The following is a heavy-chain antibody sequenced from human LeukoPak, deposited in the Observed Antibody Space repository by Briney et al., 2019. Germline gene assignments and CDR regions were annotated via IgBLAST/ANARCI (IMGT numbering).Heavy chain of an antibody. Sequence: VWSFRLSCSASGFSLSNYAMHWFRQAPGEGLEYVSIRNSNGGSRCYTDSVKGRFTISRDNAKNTLYRQMSSLRAEDTAVYYCVKGVVVAASVWEYFQHWGQGTLVTVSS. J-gene: IGHJ1*01. CDR3: VKGVVVAASVWEYFQH. V-gene: IGHV3-64D*06. CDR2: RNSNGGSR. D-gene: IGHD2-15*01. CDR1: GFSLSNYA.